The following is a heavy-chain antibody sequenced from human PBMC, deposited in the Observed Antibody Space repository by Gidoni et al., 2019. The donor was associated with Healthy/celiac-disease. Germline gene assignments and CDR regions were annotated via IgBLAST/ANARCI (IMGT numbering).Heavy chain of an antibody. V-gene: IGHV1-8*01. D-gene: IGHD4-4*01. CDR3: ARVHWDDYSNYESFYYFDY. CDR1: GYTITSYD. J-gene: IGHJ4*02. CDR2: MNPNSGNT. Sequence: QVQLVQSGAEVKKPGASVKVSCKASGYTITSYDINWVRQAPGQGLEWMGWMNPNSGNTGYAQKFQGRVTMTRNTSISTAYMELSSLRSEDTAVYYCARVHWDDYSNYESFYYFDYWGQGTLVTVSS.